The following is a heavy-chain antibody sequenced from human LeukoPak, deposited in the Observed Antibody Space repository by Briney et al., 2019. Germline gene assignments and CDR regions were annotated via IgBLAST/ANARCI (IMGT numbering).Heavy chain of an antibody. D-gene: IGHD6-19*01. CDR3: AVIAVAPYYFDY. Sequence: ASVKVSCKASGYTFTSYGISWVRQAPGQGLEWMGWISAYNGNTNYAQKLQGRVTMTTDTSTSTAYMELRSLRSDDTAVYYCAVIAVAPYYFDYWGQGTLVTVSS. V-gene: IGHV1-18*01. CDR2: ISAYNGNT. CDR1: GYTFTSYG. J-gene: IGHJ4*02.